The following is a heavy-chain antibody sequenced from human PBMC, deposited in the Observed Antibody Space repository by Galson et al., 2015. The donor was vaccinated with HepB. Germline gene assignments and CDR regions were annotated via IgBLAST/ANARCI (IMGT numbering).Heavy chain of an antibody. Sequence: SLRLSCAASGFTFSSFGIHWVRQAPGKGLEWVAVISYDGSSKFYADSAKGRFTISRDNSKNAVYLQMNSLRAEDTAVYYCAKSTVGVTTRNNWFDPWGQGTLVTVSS. V-gene: IGHV3-30*18. CDR1: GFTFSSFG. D-gene: IGHD1-26*01. J-gene: IGHJ5*02. CDR2: ISYDGSSK. CDR3: AKSTVGVTTRNNWFDP.